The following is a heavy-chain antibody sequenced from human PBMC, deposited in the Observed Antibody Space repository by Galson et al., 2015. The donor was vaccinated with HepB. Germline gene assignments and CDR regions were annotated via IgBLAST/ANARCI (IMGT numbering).Heavy chain of an antibody. CDR2: IYYSGTT. D-gene: IGHD1-26*01. CDR1: GVSISTSLYY. V-gene: IGHV4-39*01. Sequence: SETLSLTCTVSGVSISTSLYYWGWIRQTPGKGLEWIGSIYYSGTTYYSPSLQRRVAMSVDTSRNQFSLTLTSVTAADTAVYYCARPLVLNGRFYPGVGPFHIWGQGTVVTVSA. J-gene: IGHJ3*02. CDR3: ARPLVLNGRFYPGVGPFHI.